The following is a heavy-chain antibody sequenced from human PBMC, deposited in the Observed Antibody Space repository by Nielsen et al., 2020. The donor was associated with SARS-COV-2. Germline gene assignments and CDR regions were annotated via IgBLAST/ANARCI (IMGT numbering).Heavy chain of an antibody. CDR3: ARQVVVIASPIDC. J-gene: IGHJ4*02. CDR1: GGSISSSSYY. V-gene: IGHV4-39*01. D-gene: IGHD2-21*01. Sequence: SETLSLTCTVSGGSISSSSYYWGWIRQPPGKGLGWIGSIYYSGSTYYNPSLKSRVTISVDTSKNQFSLKLSSVTAADTAVYYCARQVVVIASPIDCWGQGTLVTVSS. CDR2: IYYSGST.